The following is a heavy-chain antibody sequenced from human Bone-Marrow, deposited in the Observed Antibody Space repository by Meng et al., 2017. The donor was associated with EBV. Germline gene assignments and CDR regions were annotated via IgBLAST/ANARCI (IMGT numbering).Heavy chain of an antibody. V-gene: IGHV3-74*01. Sequence: VDVAESGGGLFEPGRSLRLSCAACGFTLSGGWVHWFRRAHGKGLVWVSRINPDGSVINYADSVKGRFTISRDNAKNTVYLQMNNLRADDTAVYYCAKDCFGDKDSWGQGTLVTVSS. D-gene: IGHD2-21*01. J-gene: IGHJ4*02. CDR1: GFTLSGGW. CDR2: INPDGSVI. CDR3: AKDCFGDKDS.